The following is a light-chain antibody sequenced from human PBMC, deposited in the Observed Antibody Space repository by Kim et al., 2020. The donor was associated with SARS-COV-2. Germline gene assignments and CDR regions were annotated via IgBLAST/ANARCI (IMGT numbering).Light chain of an antibody. Sequence: RQTATLTCTGNSNNVGYQGAAWLQQHQGHPPKLLSYRNNNRPSGISERLSASRSGSTASLTITGLQPEDEADYYCSAWDSSLSAWVFGGGTQLTVL. CDR3: SAWDSSLSAWV. J-gene: IGLJ3*02. CDR2: RNN. CDR1: SNNVGYQG. V-gene: IGLV10-54*01.